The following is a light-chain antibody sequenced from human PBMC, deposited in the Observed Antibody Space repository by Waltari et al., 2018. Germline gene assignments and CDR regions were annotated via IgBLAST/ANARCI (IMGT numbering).Light chain of an antibody. CDR2: QDT. CDR3: LAWDSSTAWV. Sequence: SYDLSHPPSVSVSPGQTASITCSGDKWGDQYVYWYQQKPGQSPVLVIYQDTKRPSGIPERFSGSNSGNTATLTISGTQGMDEADYYCLAWDSSTAWVFGGGTKLTVL. CDR1: KWGDQY. J-gene: IGLJ3*02. V-gene: IGLV3-1*01.